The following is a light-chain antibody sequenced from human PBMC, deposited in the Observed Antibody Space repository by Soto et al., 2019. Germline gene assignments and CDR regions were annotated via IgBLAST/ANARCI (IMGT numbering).Light chain of an antibody. Sequence: IVMTQSPATLSVSPGERANFSCRASQNIYSNIAWYQQRPGQAPRLLIYRASTRATGVPARFSGSGSGTEFTLTISSLQSEDFAVYSCLQYHNLWAFGQGTKVDNK. V-gene: IGKV3-15*01. CDR2: RAS. CDR3: LQYHNLWA. J-gene: IGKJ1*01. CDR1: QNIYSN.